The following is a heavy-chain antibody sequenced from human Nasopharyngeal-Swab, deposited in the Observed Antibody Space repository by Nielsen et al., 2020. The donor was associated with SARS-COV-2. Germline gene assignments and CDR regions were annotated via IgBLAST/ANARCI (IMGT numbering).Heavy chain of an antibody. J-gene: IGHJ4*02. CDR1: GFTFSDHY. CDR2: SRNKADSYTT. CDR3: ALSGGSYD. D-gene: IGHD1-26*01. Sequence: GESLKISCAASGFTFSDHYMDWVRQAPGKGLEWVGRSRNKADSYTTEYAASVKGRFTISRDDSKNSLYLQMNSLKTEDTAVYYCALSGGSYDWGQGTLVTVSS. V-gene: IGHV3-72*01.